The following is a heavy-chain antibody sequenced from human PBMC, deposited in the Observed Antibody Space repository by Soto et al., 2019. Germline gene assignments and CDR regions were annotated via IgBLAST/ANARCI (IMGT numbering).Heavy chain of an antibody. CDR2: ISSSSSYI. D-gene: IGHD3-22*01. CDR1: GFTFSSYS. J-gene: IGHJ3*02. CDR3: ASDSSGYYATDAFDI. Sequence: PGGSLRLSCAASGFTFSSYSMNWVRQAPGKGLEWVSSISSSSSYIYYADSVKGRFTISRDNAKNSLYLQMNSLRAEDTAVYYCASDSSGYYATDAFDIWGQGTMVTV. V-gene: IGHV3-21*01.